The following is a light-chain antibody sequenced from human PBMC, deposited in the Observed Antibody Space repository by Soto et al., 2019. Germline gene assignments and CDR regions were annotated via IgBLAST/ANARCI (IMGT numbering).Light chain of an antibody. CDR1: SSDVGGYNS. J-gene: IGLJ1*01. CDR2: EVS. CDR3: SSFTSSTTYA. Sequence: QSVLTQPASVSGSPGQSITISCTGTSSDVGGYNSVSWYQQHPGKAPKLMIYEVSSRPSGVSNRFSGSKSGNTASLTISGLQAEDEADYYCSSFTSSTTYAFGTGTKVTVL. V-gene: IGLV2-14*01.